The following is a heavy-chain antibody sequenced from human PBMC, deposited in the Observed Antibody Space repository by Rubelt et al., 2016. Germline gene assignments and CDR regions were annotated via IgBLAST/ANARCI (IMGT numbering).Heavy chain of an antibody. Sequence: EVQLVESGGDLVQPGGSLRLSCAASGFTFRSYGMSWVRQAPGKGLEWVSSITNTGDSTYYAGSVQGRFTISRDNSKNTLYLQMNNLRVEDTALYYCARGGYNSVYWGQGTLVTVSS. CDR2: ITNTGDST. CDR3: ARGGYNSVY. CDR1: GFTFRSYG. D-gene: IGHD5-24*01. V-gene: IGHV3-23*04. J-gene: IGHJ4*02.